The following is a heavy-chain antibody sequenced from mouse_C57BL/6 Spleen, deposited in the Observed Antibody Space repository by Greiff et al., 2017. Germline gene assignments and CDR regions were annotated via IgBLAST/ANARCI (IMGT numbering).Heavy chain of an antibody. J-gene: IGHJ3*01. D-gene: IGHD3-2*02. Sequence: VQVVESGPGLVAPSQSLSITCTVSGFSLTSYGVDWVRQSPGKGLEWLGVIWGVGSTNYNSALKSRLSISKDNSKSQVFLKMNSLQTDDTAMYYCASVDSSGGLAYWGQGTLVTVSA. CDR3: ASVDSSGGLAY. CDR2: IWGVGST. V-gene: IGHV2-6*01. CDR1: GFSLTSYG.